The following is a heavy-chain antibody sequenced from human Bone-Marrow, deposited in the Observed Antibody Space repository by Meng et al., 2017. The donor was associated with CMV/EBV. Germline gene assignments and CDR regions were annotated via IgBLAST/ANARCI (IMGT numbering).Heavy chain of an antibody. Sequence: SETLSLTCTVTVGSISSYYWSWIRQPPGKGLEWIGYIYYSGSTNYNPSLKSRVTISVDTSKNQFSLKLSSVTAADTAVYYCARHRGSYVYYGMDVWGQGHTVTGSS. D-gene: IGHD1-26*01. CDR1: VGSISSYY. CDR2: IYYSGST. J-gene: IGHJ6*01. CDR3: ARHRGSYVYYGMDV. V-gene: IGHV4-59*08.